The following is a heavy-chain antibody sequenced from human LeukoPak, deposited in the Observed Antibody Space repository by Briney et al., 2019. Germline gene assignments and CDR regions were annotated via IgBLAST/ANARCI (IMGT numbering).Heavy chain of an antibody. D-gene: IGHD6-6*01. CDR2: IYYSGST. CDR1: GGSISSGGYY. J-gene: IGHJ4*02. V-gene: IGHV4-31*03. CDR3: ARGVGEQLALYFDY. Sequence: SETLSLTCTVSGGSISSGGYYWSWIRQHPGKGLEWIGYIYYSGSTYYNPSLKSRVTISVDTSKNQFSLKLSSVTAADTAVYYCARGVGEQLALYFDYWGQGTLVTVSS.